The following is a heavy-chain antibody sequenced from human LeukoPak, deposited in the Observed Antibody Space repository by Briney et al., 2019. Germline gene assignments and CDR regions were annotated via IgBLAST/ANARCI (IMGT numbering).Heavy chain of an antibody. J-gene: IGHJ5*02. CDR1: GFTFRNYV. CDR3: TRLRGESPRSFDP. CDR2: TSSDLNVK. V-gene: IGHV3-30-3*01. D-gene: IGHD3-10*01. Sequence: GGSLGLSCAASGFTFRNYVIHWIRQAPGKGLEWVAVTSSDLNVKLYADSVKGRFTISRDNAENKVYLQMNSLGAEDTAVYYCTRLRGESPRSFDPWGQGTLVTVSS.